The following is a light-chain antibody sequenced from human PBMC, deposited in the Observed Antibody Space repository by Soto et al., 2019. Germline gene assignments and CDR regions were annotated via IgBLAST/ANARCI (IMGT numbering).Light chain of an antibody. CDR3: MQGTYWPT. V-gene: IGKV2-30*01. Sequence: DVLMTQAPLSLPVTLGQPASISCTCSQSLVNSDGDTYLSWYQLRPVQSPRRLIYKVSNRDSVVPDRFSGSASGIDFTLKISRVEAEDVGVYYCMQGTYWPTFGQGTKLEIK. CDR2: KVS. CDR1: QSLVNSDGDTY. J-gene: IGKJ2*01.